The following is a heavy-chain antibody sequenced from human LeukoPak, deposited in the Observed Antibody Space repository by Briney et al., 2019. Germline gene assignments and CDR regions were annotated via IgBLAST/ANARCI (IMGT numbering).Heavy chain of an antibody. Sequence: GGSLRLSCAASGFTFSSYAMSWVREARGKGLEWVSAISGSGGSTYYADSVKGRFTISRDHSKNPLYLQMNSLRAEGTAVYYCAKGGGAIFGVVNAYYYYMDVWGKGTTVTVSS. CDR2: ISGSGGST. J-gene: IGHJ6*03. CDR3: AKGGGAIFGVVNAYYYYMDV. CDR1: GFTFSSYA. V-gene: IGHV3-23*01. D-gene: IGHD3-3*01.